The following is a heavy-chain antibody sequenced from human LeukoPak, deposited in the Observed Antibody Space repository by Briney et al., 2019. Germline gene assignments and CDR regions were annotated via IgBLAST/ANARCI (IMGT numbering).Heavy chain of an antibody. CDR3: ARHQSGYDFDY. CDR2: IYYSGST. CDR1: GASISSSSYY. Sequence: SETLSLTCTVSGASISSSSYYWGWIRQPPGKGLEWIGSIYYSGSTYYNPSLRSRVTISVDTSKNQFSLRLSSVTAADTAVYYCARHQSGYDFDYCGQGTLVTVSS. J-gene: IGHJ4*02. D-gene: IGHD5-12*01. V-gene: IGHV4-39*01.